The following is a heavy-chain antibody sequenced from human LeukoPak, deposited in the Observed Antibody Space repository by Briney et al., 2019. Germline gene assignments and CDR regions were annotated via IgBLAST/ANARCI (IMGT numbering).Heavy chain of an antibody. D-gene: IGHD6-19*01. Sequence: PSETLSLTCTVSGGSISSYYWSWIRQPPGKGLEWIGYIYYSGSTNYNPSLKSRVTISVDTSKNQFSLKLSSVTAADTAVYYCARGTWVLQAVAGPWDYWGQGTLVTVSS. J-gene: IGHJ4*02. CDR2: IYYSGST. CDR3: ARGTWVLQAVAGPWDY. V-gene: IGHV4-59*01. CDR1: GGSISSYY.